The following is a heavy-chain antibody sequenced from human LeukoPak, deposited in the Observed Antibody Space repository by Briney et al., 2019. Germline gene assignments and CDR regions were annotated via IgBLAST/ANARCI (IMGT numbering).Heavy chain of an antibody. CDR3: ARHPNHSSGWDLDAFDI. V-gene: IGHV4-39*01. CDR1: GGSISSSSYY. J-gene: IGHJ3*02. CDR2: IYYSGST. Sequence: SSETLSLTCTVSGGSISSSSYYWGGIRQPPGKGLEWIGSIYYSGSTYYNPSLKSRFTISVDTSQHQFSLKLSSVTAADTAVYYCARHPNHSSGWDLDAFDIWGQGTMVTVSS. D-gene: IGHD6-19*01.